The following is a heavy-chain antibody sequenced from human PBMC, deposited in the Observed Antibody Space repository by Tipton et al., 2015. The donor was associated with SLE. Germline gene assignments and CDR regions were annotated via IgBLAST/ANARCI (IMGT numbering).Heavy chain of an antibody. Sequence: GSLRLSCTASSFTFSSYWMHWVRQVPGKGLVWVSEIDPDGSRTNYADYVEGRFTISRDNAKNTLSLQMNSLRADDTGVYYCASLSAPSDYWGQGTLVTVSS. CDR3: ASLSAPSDY. V-gene: IGHV3-74*01. CDR1: SFTFSSYW. CDR2: IDPDGSRT. J-gene: IGHJ4*02.